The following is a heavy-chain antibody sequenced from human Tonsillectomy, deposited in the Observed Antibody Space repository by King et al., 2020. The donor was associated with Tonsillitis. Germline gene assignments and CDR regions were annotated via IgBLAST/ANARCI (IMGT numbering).Heavy chain of an antibody. CDR2: IISSGTYT. V-gene: IGHV3-11*05. D-gene: IGHD3-22*01. CDR3: ARDVDYYHSSGFPSYYYHMDV. J-gene: IGHJ6*03. CDR1: GFTFSDYY. Sequence: QLVQSGGGLVKPGGSLRLSCAASGFTFSDYYMSWIRQAPGKGREGVSYIISSGTYTNYADSVRGRFTISRDNAKNSLYLQMNSLRAEDTAVYYCARDVDYYHSSGFPSYYYHMDVWGKGTTVTVSS.